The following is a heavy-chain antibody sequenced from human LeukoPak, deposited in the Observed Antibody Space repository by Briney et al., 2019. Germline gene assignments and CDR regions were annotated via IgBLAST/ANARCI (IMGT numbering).Heavy chain of an antibody. V-gene: IGHV4-4*02. D-gene: IGHD3-22*01. CDR1: GGSISSSNW. Sequence: NSSETLSLTCAVSGGSISSSNWWSWVRQPPGKGLEWIGEIYHSGSTNYNPSLKSRVTISVDKSKNQFSLKLSSVTAADTAVYYCARFITHAYYFDYWGQGTLVTVSS. J-gene: IGHJ4*02. CDR2: IYHSGST. CDR3: ARFITHAYYFDY.